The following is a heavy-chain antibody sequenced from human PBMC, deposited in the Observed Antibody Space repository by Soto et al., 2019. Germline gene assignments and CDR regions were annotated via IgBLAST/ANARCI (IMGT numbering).Heavy chain of an antibody. CDR3: ARDLRGYCSGGSCRRMDV. Sequence: GGSLRLSCAASGFTFGGYWVHWVRQAPGKGLVWVSRINSDGSSTSYADSVKGRFTISRGNAKNTLYLQMNSLRAEDTAVYYCARDLRGYCSGGSCRRMDVWGKGTTVTVSS. CDR2: INSDGSST. CDR1: GFTFGGYW. J-gene: IGHJ6*03. D-gene: IGHD2-15*01. V-gene: IGHV3-74*01.